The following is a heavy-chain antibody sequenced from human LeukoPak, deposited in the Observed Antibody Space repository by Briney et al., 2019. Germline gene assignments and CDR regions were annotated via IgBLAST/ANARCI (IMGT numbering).Heavy chain of an antibody. D-gene: IGHD3-22*01. CDR2: IYYGGST. CDR1: GGSISSYY. CDR3: ARDPSGYFNY. Sequence: PSETLSLTCTVSGGSISSYYWSWIRQPPGKGLEWIGYIYYGGSTNYNPSLKSRVTISVDTSKNQFSLKLSSVTAADTAVYYCARDPSGYFNYWGQGTLATVSS. J-gene: IGHJ4*02. V-gene: IGHV4-59*01.